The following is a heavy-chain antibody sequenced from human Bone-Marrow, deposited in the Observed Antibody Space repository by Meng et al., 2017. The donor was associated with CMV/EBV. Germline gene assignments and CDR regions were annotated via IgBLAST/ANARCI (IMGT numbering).Heavy chain of an antibody. D-gene: IGHD4-17*01. V-gene: IGHV3-30*02. CDR2: IRYNGINE. CDR1: GFTFSSYG. Sequence: GESLKFSCAACGFTFSSYGMHWVRQTPGKGVEWVAFIRYNGINEYYANSVKGRFTTARDNCKNTLYLQMNRLRAKDTAVYYCAIVVHPYGDYESPDYWGQGPLVTFYS. CDR3: AIVVHPYGDYESPDY. J-gene: IGHJ4*02.